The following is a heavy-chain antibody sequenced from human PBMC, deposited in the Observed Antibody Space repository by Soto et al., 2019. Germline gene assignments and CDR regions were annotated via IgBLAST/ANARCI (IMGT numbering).Heavy chain of an antibody. D-gene: IGHD2-15*01. CDR2: MNPNSGNK. CDR1: GYTFTSYD. V-gene: IGHV1-8*01. J-gene: IGHJ5*02. Sequence: QVQLVQYGAEVTKPGASVKVYCKASGYTFTSYDINWVRQATGQGLEWMGWMNPNSGNKGYARKFQVRVTMTRNTSISTAYMELSSLISEDTAVYYCARGRVDWFDPWGQGTLVTVSS. CDR3: ARGRVDWFDP.